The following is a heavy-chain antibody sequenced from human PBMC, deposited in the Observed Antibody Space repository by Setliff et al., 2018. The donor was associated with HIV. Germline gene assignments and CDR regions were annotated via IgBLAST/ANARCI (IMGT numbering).Heavy chain of an antibody. Sequence: KTSETLSLTCSVSGGPITSNTYFWDWTRQAPGKGLEWIGSIYHSGNTYYNPSLKSRVSISVDTSKRQFSLKLTSVTAGDSALYYCARRRGQKATGWYYFDFWGQGALVTVSS. CDR1: GGPITSNTYF. CDR2: IYHSGNT. CDR3: ARRRGQKATGWYYFDF. D-gene: IGHD6-19*01. V-gene: IGHV4-39*01. J-gene: IGHJ4*02.